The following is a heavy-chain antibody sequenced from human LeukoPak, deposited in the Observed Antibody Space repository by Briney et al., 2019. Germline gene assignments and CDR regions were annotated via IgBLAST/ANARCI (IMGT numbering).Heavy chain of an antibody. V-gene: IGHV4-59*01. CDR2: IYYSGST. Sequence: SETLSLTCTVSGGSISSYYWSWIRQPPGKGLEWSGYIYYSGSTNYNPSLKNRVTISVDTSKNQFSLKLSSVTAADTAVYYCAKSTSIVLDYAFDIWGQGTMVTVSS. CDR1: GGSISSYY. CDR3: AKSTSIVLDYAFDI. D-gene: IGHD2-8*01. J-gene: IGHJ3*02.